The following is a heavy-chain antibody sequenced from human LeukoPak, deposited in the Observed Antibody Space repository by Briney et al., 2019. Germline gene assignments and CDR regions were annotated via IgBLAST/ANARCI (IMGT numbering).Heavy chain of an antibody. CDR1: GGSISSGSYY. Sequence: SETLSLTCTVSGGSISSGSYYWSWIRQPAGKGLEWIGRIYTSGSTNYNPSLKSRVTISVDTSKNQFSLKLSSVTAADTAVYYCARARNGYNPFLFDYWGQGTLVTVSS. D-gene: IGHD5-24*01. J-gene: IGHJ4*02. CDR2: IYTSGST. CDR3: ARARNGYNPFLFDY. V-gene: IGHV4-61*02.